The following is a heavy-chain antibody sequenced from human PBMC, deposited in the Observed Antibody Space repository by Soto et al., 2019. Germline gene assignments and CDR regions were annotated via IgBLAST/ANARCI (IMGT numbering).Heavy chain of an antibody. D-gene: IGHD3-3*01. J-gene: IGHJ3*02. CDR1: GFTFSSYA. V-gene: IGHV3-30-3*01. CDR2: ISYDGSNK. Sequence: GGSLRLSCAASGFTFSSYAMHWVRQAPGKGLEWVAVISYDGSNKYYADSVKGRFTISRDNSKNTLYLQMNSLRAEDTAVYYCARGFYDFWSGPTFSDAFDIWGQGTMVTV. CDR3: ARGFYDFWSGPTFSDAFDI.